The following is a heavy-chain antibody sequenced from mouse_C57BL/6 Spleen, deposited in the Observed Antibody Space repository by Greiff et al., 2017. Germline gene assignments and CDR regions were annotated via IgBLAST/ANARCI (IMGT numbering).Heavy chain of an antibody. CDR2: INPNNGGN. V-gene: IGHV1-22*01. Sequence: VQLQQSGPELVKPGASVKMSCKASGYTFTDYNMHWVKQSHGKSLEWIGYINPNNGGNSYNQQFKGKATLTVNKSSSTAYMEIRSLTSEDSAVYYCARVNYYGSSLYYFVYWGQGTTLTVSS. J-gene: IGHJ2*01. D-gene: IGHD1-1*01. CDR1: GYTFTDYN. CDR3: ARVNYYGSSLYYFVY.